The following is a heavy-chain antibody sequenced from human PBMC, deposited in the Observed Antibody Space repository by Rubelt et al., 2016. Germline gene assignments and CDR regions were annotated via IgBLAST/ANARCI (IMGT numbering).Heavy chain of an antibody. D-gene: IGHD2-2*01. Sequence: GMGLEWVSYISSSGSTIYYADSVKGRFTISRDNAKNSLYLQMNSLRAEDTAVYYCASPRDTSSSPFPFDPWGQGTLVTVSS. CDR2: ISSSGSTI. CDR3: ASPRDTSSSPFPFDP. V-gene: IGHV3-48*03. J-gene: IGHJ5*02.